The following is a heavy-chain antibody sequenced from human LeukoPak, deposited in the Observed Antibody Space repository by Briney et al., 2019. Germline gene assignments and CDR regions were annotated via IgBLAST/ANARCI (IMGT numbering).Heavy chain of an antibody. CDR3: ASQYSSGWNVDY. J-gene: IGHJ4*02. CDR1: GYTFTSYA. CDR2: INAGNGNT. Sequence: ASVKVSCKASGYTFTSYAMHWVRQAPGQRLEWMGWINAGNGNTKYSQKFQGRVTMTRDTSISTAYMELSRLRSDDTAVYYCASQYSSGWNVDYWGQGTLVTVSS. D-gene: IGHD6-19*01. V-gene: IGHV1-3*01.